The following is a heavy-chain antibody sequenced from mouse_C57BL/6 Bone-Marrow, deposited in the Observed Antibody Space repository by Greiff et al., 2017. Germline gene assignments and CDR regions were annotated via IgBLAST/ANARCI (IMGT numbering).Heavy chain of an antibody. J-gene: IGHJ4*01. CDR1: GFTFSNYW. D-gene: IGHD1-1*01. CDR2: IRLKSDNYAT. CDR3: TGPLSDTVVAMDY. Sequence: EVMLVESGGGLVQPGGSMKLSCVASGFTFSNYWMNWVRQSPETGLEWVAQIRLKSDNYATHYAESVKGRFTISRDDSKSSVYLQMNNLRAEDTGIYYCTGPLSDTVVAMDYWGQGTSVTVSS. V-gene: IGHV6-3*01.